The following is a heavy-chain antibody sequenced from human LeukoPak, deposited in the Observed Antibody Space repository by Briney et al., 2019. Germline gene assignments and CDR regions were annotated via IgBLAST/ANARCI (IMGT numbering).Heavy chain of an antibody. CDR1: GGTFSSYA. CDR3: AGGYAGNWNADSYYYGMDV. V-gene: IGHV1-69*13. CDR2: IIPIFGTA. D-gene: IGHD1-1*01. Sequence: SVKVSCKASGGTFSSYAISWVRQAPGQGLEWMGGIIPIFGTANYAQKFQGRVTITADESASTAYMELSSLRSEDTAVYYCAGGYAGNWNADSYYYGMDVWGQGTTVTVSS. J-gene: IGHJ6*02.